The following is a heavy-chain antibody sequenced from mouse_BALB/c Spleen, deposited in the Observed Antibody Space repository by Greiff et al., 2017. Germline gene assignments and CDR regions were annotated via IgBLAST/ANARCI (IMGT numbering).Heavy chain of an antibody. J-gene: IGHJ2*01. CDR1: GFTFTDYY. Sequence: EVKLMESGGGLVQPGGSLRLSCATSGFTFTDYYMSWVRQPPGKALEWLGFIRNKANGYTTEYSASVKGRFTISRDNSQSILYLQMNTLRAEDSATYYCARDNDYYGSSYSYWGQGTTLTVSS. V-gene: IGHV7-3*02. CDR2: IRNKANGYTT. CDR3: ARDNDYYGSSYSY. D-gene: IGHD1-1*01.